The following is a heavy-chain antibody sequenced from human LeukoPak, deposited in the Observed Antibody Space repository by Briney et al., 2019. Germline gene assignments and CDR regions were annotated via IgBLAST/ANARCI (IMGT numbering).Heavy chain of an antibody. J-gene: IGHJ5*02. D-gene: IGHD2-15*01. CDR2: IIPILGIA. Sequence: GASVKVSCKASGYTFTSYAISWVRQAPGQGLEWMGRIIPILGIANYAQKFQGRVTITADKSTSTAYMELSSLRSEDTAVYYCARVRCLDCYYNWFDPWGQGTLVTVSS. V-gene: IGHV1-69*04. CDR1: GYTFTSYA. CDR3: ARVRCLDCYYNWFDP.